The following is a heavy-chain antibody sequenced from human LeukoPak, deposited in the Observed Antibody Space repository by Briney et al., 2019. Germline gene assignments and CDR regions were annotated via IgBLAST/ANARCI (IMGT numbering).Heavy chain of an antibody. CDR2: IIPIFGTA. J-gene: IGHJ4*02. Sequence: ASVKVSCKASGGTFSSYAISWVRQAPGQGLEWMGGIIPIFGTANYAQKFQGRVTITADESTSTAYMELSSLRSDDTAVYYCAAERNRRDGYNYGGFDYWGQGTLVTVSS. CDR1: GGTFSSYA. D-gene: IGHD5-24*01. CDR3: AAERNRRDGYNYGGFDY. V-gene: IGHV1-69*01.